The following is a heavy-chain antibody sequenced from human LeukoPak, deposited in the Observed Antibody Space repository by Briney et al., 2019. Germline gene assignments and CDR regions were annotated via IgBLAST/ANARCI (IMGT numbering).Heavy chain of an antibody. V-gene: IGHV3-30-3*02. CDR1: GFTLSFCA. J-gene: IGHJ4*02. CDR3: AKKGGSSGRHHYLDY. D-gene: IGHD6-19*01. CDR2: IFCYENTK. Sequence: GGSVRLSCGACGFTLSFCAVHWVRRARGRGGEGVAFIFCYENTKFCADCVRGLFTLYRDHSKKTVCLQMNSQRAGDTAVFYCAKKGGSSGRHHYLDYRGQATLLTVSS.